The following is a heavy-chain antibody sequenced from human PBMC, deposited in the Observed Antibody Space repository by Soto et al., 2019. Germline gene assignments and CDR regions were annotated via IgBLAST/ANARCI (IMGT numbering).Heavy chain of an antibody. CDR1: GYTFTSYG. J-gene: IGHJ4*02. D-gene: IGHD3-22*01. CDR2: ISAYNGNI. Sequence: ASVKVSCKASGYTFTSYGISWVRQAPGQGLEWMGWISAYNGNINYAQKLQGRVTMTTDTSTSTAYMELRSLRSDDTAVYYCARDQFPYYYDSSGYNAFDYWGQGTLVTVSS. V-gene: IGHV1-18*01. CDR3: ARDQFPYYYDSSGYNAFDY.